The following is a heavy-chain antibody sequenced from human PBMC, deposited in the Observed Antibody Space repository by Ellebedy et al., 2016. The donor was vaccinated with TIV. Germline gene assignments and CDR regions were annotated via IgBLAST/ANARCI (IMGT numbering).Heavy chain of an antibody. D-gene: IGHD3-22*01. V-gene: IGHV4-61*01. CDR3: ARFTYYYDSSGYYLDY. J-gene: IGHJ4*02. CDR2: IYYSGST. CDR1: GGSVSSGSYY. Sequence: MPGGSLRLSCTVSGGSVSSGSYYWSWIRQPPGKGLEWIGYIYYSGSTNYNPSLKSRVTISVDTSKNQFSLKLSSVTAADTAVYYCARFTYYYDSSGYYLDYWGQGTLVTVSS.